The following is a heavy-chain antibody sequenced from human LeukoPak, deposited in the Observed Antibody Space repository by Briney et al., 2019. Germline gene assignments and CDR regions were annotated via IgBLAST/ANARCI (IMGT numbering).Heavy chain of an antibody. CDR2: IYYSGST. CDR3: ARVVAVAGNLFDY. V-gene: IGHV4-59*11. Sequence: SETLSLTCTVSGGSISSHYWSWIRQPPGKGLEWIGYIYYSGSTNYNPSLKSRVTISVDTSKNQFPLKLSSVTAADTAVYYCARVVAVAGNLFDYWGQGTLVTVSS. D-gene: IGHD6-19*01. J-gene: IGHJ4*02. CDR1: GGSISSHY.